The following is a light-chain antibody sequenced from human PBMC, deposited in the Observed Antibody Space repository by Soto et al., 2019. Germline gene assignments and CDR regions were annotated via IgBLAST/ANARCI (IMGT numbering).Light chain of an antibody. V-gene: IGLV1-40*01. CDR1: SCNIGANYD. CDR2: GIT. CDR3: QSYDSRLSGYV. J-gene: IGLJ1*01. Sequence: QSVLTQPPSVSGAPGQRVTISCTGSSCNIGANYDVYWYQHLPGRAPKLLIYGITNRPSGVPDRFSGSKSGTSASLAISGLQAEDEADYYCQSYDSRLSGYVFGTGTKLTVL.